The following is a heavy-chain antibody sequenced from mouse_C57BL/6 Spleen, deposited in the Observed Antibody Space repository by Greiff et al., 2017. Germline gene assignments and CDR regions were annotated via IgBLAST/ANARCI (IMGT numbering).Heavy chain of an antibody. CDR2: IYTGRGNT. V-gene: IGHV1-84*01. CDR3: ARPPYYGSSYYFDY. CDR1: GYTFTDYY. Sequence: LMESGPELVKPGASVKISCKASGYTFTDYYINWVKQRPGQGLEWIGWIYTGRGNTKYNETFTGTGTLTVDTSSSTAYLLRSSLTSEDSAVYCCARPPYYGSSYYFDYWGQGTTLTVSS. J-gene: IGHJ2*01. D-gene: IGHD1-1*01.